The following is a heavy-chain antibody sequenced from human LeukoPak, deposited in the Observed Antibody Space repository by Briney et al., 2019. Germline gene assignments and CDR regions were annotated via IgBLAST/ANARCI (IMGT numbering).Heavy chain of an antibody. V-gene: IGHV3-49*03. CDR3: TRQYSGYEPTTDYFDY. J-gene: IGHJ4*02. CDR2: IRSKAYGGTT. D-gene: IGHD5-12*01. CDR1: GFTFGDYA. Sequence: PGGSLRLSCTASGFTFGDYAMSWFRQAPGKGLEWVGFIRSKAYGGTTEYAASVKGRFTIPRDDSKSIAYLQMNSLKTEDTAVYYCTRQYSGYEPTTDYFDYWGQGTLVTVSS.